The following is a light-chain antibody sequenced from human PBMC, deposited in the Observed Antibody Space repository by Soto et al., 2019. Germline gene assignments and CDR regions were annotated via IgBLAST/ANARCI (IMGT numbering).Light chain of an antibody. V-gene: IGKV3-20*01. CDR2: GAS. CDR1: QSVSGRY. Sequence: EIVLTQSPGTLSLSPGERATLSCRASQSVSGRYLAWYQQKPGQAPRPLIYGASSRASGIPDRFSGSGSGTDFTLTLSRLEPEDFAVYYCQQYGSTPWTFGQGTKVEIK. CDR3: QQYGSTPWT. J-gene: IGKJ1*01.